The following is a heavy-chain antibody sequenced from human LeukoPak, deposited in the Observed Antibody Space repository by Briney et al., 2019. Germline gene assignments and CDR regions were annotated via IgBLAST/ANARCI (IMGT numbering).Heavy chain of an antibody. V-gene: IGHV4-59*01. D-gene: IGHD3-9*01. CDR3: AREPLRYFDWLLPAFGAFDI. CDR1: GGSISSYY. J-gene: IGHJ3*02. CDR2: IYYSGST. Sequence: PSETLSLTCTVSGGSISSYYWSWIRQPPGKGLEWIGYIYYSGSTNYNPSLKSRGTISVDTSKNQFSLKLSSVGAADTAVYYCAREPLRYFDWLLPAFGAFDIWGQGKMVTVSS.